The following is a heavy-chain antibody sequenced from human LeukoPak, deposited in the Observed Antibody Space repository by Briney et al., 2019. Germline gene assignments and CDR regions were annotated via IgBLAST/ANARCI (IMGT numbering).Heavy chain of an antibody. D-gene: IGHD5-24*01. Sequence: KSSETLSLTCTVSGYSISSGYYWGWIRQPPGKGLEWIGSIYHSGSTYYNPSLKSRVTISVDTSKNQFSLKLSSVTAADTAVYYCARQNEDGYNELRFDYWGQGTLVTVSS. V-gene: IGHV4-38-2*02. CDR3: ARQNEDGYNELRFDY. CDR2: IYHSGST. J-gene: IGHJ4*02. CDR1: GYSISSGYY.